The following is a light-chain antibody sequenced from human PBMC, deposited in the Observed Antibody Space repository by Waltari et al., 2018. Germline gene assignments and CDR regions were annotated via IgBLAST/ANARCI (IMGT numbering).Light chain of an antibody. CDR1: ESVDDD. CDR3: QQYSDRPPFT. CDR2: GAS. Sequence: EILMTQSPDTLSMSPGERATLFCRASESVDDDLAWYQQRPGQAPRLLVFGASTRAADVPARYSASGAGTEFTLTINSLQSEDCAVYFCQQYSDRPPFTFGQGTRVEIK. J-gene: IGKJ1*01. V-gene: IGKV3-15*01.